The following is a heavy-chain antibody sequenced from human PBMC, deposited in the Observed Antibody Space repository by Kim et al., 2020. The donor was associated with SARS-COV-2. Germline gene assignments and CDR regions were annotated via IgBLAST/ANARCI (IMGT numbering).Heavy chain of an antibody. D-gene: IGHD2-15*01. CDR2: VSSSGSRT. CDR3: AKKRVAVAGTPREFDS. J-gene: IGHJ4*02. V-gene: IGHV3-23*01. Sequence: GGSLRLSCVASGFTFSDYPMYWVRQAPGKGLEWVSAVSSSGSRTFHADSVKGRFTISRDNSRNTLYLQMNGLRGGDTAIYYCAKKRVAVAGTPREFDSWGQGSQVTVSS. CDR1: GFTFSDYP.